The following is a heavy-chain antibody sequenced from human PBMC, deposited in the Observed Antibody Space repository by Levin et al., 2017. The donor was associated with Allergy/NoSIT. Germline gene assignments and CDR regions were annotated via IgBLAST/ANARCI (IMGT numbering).Heavy chain of an antibody. CDR3: ARAGKSLTGYYGMDV. CDR2: IYNAGTT. V-gene: IGHV3-66*01. Sequence: GGSLRLSCAMSGFSVSNSYMSWVRQAPGKGLEWVSVIYNAGTTDYPESVKGRFTISRDNSKNMLYLQMNSLRVEDTAVYYCARAGKSLTGYYGMDVWGQGTTVTVSS. D-gene: IGHD1-1*01. J-gene: IGHJ6*02. CDR1: GFSVSNSY.